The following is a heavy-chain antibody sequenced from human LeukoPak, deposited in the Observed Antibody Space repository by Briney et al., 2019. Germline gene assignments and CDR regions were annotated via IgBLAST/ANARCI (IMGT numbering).Heavy chain of an antibody. Sequence: ASVKVSCKASGGTFSSYSINWVRQATGQGLEWMGWMNPNSGNTGYAQKFQGRVTITRNTSISTAYMELSSLRSEDTAVYYCASAIAAAGTGYYMDVWGKGTTVTVSS. D-gene: IGHD6-13*01. J-gene: IGHJ6*03. V-gene: IGHV1-8*03. CDR2: MNPNSGNT. CDR3: ASAIAAAGTGYYMDV. CDR1: GGTFSSYS.